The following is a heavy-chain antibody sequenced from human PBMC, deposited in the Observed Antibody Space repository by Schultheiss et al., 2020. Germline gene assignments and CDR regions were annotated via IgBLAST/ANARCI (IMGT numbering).Heavy chain of an antibody. D-gene: IGHD5-18*01. CDR1: GFTFSSYG. CDR2: ISYDGSNK. CDR3: ARGEVGPSVDTAMVELDY. J-gene: IGHJ4*02. Sequence: GGSLRLPCAASGFTFSSYGMHWVRQAPGKGLEWVAVISYDGSNKYYADSVKGRFTISRDNSKNTLYLQMNSLRAEDTAVYYCARGEVGPSVDTAMVELDYWGQGTLVTVSS. V-gene: IGHV3-30*03.